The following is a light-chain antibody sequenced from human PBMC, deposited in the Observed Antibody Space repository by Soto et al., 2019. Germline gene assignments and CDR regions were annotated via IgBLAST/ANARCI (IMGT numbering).Light chain of an antibody. CDR2: DTS. Sequence: TRSPSAVSVSPGERVTLSFRASQRVSSNLAWYQQKPGQAPRLLISDTSTRATGIPDRFIGSGSGTEFTLTISRLQSEDFAVFYCQQYENWASSFGQGTRLEIK. J-gene: IGKJ5*01. CDR3: QQYENWASS. V-gene: IGKV3D-15*01. CDR1: QRVSSN.